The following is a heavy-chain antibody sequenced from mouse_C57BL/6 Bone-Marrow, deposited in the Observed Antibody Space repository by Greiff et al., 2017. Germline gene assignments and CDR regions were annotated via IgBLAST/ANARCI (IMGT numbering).Heavy chain of an antibody. J-gene: IGHJ1*03. CDR3: ARGTVGDWYFDV. Sequence: EVQRVESEGGLVQPGSSMKLSCTASGFTFSDYYMAWVRQVPEKGLEWVANINYDGSSTYYLDSLKSRFIISGDNAKNILYLQMSSLKSEDTATYYCARGTVGDWYFDVWGTGTTVTVSS. CDR2: INYDGSST. CDR1: GFTFSDYY. D-gene: IGHD1-1*01. V-gene: IGHV5-16*01.